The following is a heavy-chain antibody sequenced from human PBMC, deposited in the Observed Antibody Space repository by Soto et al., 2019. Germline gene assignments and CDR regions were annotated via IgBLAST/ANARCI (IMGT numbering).Heavy chain of an antibody. CDR2: ISSSSSYI. V-gene: IGHV3-21*04. J-gene: IGHJ4*02. CDR3: AIFCYDFMVTPLDYSDY. CDR1: GFTFSSYS. Sequence: GGSLRLSCAASGFTFSSYSMNWVRQAPGKGLEWVSSISSSSSYIYYADSVKGRFTISRDNSKNTLYLQMNSLRAEDTAVYYCAIFCYDFMVTPLDYSDYWGQGTLVTVSS. D-gene: IGHD3-3*01.